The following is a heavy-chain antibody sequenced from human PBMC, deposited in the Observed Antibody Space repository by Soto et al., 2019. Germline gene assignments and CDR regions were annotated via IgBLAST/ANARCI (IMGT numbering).Heavy chain of an antibody. D-gene: IGHD5-18*01. J-gene: IGHJ5*02. CDR2: MNPKNGKT. CDR3: ATEDRRGYSYGHPYTLLDP. CDR1: GYAFPSYD. V-gene: IGHV1-8*01. Sequence: DSVEVSCKASGYAFPSYDINWVRQATGQGPEWMGWMNPKNGKTGYAQKFQGRVTMTRNTSISTAYMELSSLRIEDTAVYYCATEDRRGYSYGHPYTLLDPWGQGPLLTF.